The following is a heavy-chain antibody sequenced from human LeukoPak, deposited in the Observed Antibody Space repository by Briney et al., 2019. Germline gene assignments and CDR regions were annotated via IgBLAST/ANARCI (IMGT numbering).Heavy chain of an antibody. CDR3: ARDGSYYHYYMDV. CDR1: GGTVTSSTYF. CDR2: ISYSGAT. Sequence: SETLSLTCTLSGGTVTSSTYFWGWIRQPPGKGLEWIGSISYSGATYYNPSLKSRVSMSVHTSKNQFSLKLSSVTAADTAVYYCARDGSYYHYYMDVWGKGTTVTVSS. D-gene: IGHD3-10*01. J-gene: IGHJ6*03. V-gene: IGHV4-39*07.